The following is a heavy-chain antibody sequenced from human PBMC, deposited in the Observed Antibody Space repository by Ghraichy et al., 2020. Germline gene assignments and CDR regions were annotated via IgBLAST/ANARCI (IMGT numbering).Heavy chain of an antibody. CDR3: ARDPRLYYDFWSGYFRVPNWFDP. Sequence: ASVKVSCKASGYTFTGYYMHWVRQAPGQGLEWMGWINPNSGGTNYAQKFQGRVTMTRDTSISTAYMELSRLRSDDTAVYYCARDPRLYYDFWSGYFRVPNWFDPWGQGTLVTVSS. J-gene: IGHJ5*02. CDR1: GYTFTGYY. CDR2: INPNSGGT. V-gene: IGHV1-2*02. D-gene: IGHD3-3*01.